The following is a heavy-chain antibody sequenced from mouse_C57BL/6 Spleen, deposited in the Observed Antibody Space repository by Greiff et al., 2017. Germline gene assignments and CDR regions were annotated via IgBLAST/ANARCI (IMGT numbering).Heavy chain of an antibody. CDR3: ARSGGGTDY. D-gene: IGHD3-1*01. V-gene: IGHV1-50*01. CDR2: IDPSDSYT. J-gene: IGHJ2*01. Sequence: VQLQQPGAELVKPGASVKLSCKASGYTFTSYWMQWVKQRPGQGLEWIGEIDPSDSYTNYNQKFKGKATLTVDTSSSTAYMQLSSLTSEDSAGYYCARSGGGTDYWGQGTTLTVSS. CDR1: GYTFTSYW.